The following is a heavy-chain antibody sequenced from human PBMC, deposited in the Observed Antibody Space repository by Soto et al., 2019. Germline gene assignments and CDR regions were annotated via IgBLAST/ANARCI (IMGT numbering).Heavy chain of an antibody. J-gene: IGHJ4*02. Sequence: GESLKISCRGSGYDFNTNWFGWVRQLPGRGLEWVGIMYPGDSDTRYNPSLQGHVTLSVDVTVSTAFLQWRSLETSDTGMCFCARLPRDCNKTSCYYADHWGQGTQVTVSS. V-gene: IGHV5-51*01. CDR3: ARLPRDCNKTSCYYADH. CDR1: GYDFNTNW. CDR2: MYPGDSDT. D-gene: IGHD3-3*01.